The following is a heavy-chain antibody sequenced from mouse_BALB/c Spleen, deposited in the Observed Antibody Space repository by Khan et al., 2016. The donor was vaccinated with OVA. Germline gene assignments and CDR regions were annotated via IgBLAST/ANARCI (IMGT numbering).Heavy chain of an antibody. CDR2: INPSNNYT. CDR1: GYTFTSYT. J-gene: IGHJ3*01. V-gene: IGHV1-4*01. CDR3: VREGAYYRSDGWFAY. D-gene: IGHD2-14*01. Sequence: VQLQQSGAELARPGASVKMSCKASGYTFTSYTMHWVRQRPGQALVWIGHINPSNNYTNYNQNFKDKAALIVDKSSSTAYMQLSSLTSEDSAVYYCVREGAYYRSDGWFAYWGQGTLVTVSA.